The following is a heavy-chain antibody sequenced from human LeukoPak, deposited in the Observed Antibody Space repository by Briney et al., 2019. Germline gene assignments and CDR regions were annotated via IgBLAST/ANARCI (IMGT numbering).Heavy chain of an antibody. J-gene: IGHJ4*02. CDR2: TYYRSKWYN. CDR3: ARGDIVVVVAAFDY. V-gene: IGHV6-1*01. CDR1: ADSVSSNSAA. D-gene: IGHD2-15*01. Sequence: SQTLSLTCPISADSVSSNSAAWNWIRQSPSRGLEWLGRTYYRSKWYNDYAVSVKSRITINPDTSKNQFSLQLNSVTPEDTAVYYCARGDIVVVVAAFDYWGQGTLVTVSS.